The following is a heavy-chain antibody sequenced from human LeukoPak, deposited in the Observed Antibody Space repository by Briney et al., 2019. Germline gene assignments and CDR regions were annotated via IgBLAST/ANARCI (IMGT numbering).Heavy chain of an antibody. J-gene: IGHJ5*02. CDR1: GFTFSSYA. D-gene: IGHD4-17*01. CDR2: ISYDGSNK. Sequence: QSGGSLRLSCAASGFTFSSYAMHWVRQAPGKGLEGVAVISYDGSNKYYADSVKGRFTISRDNSKNTLYLQMNSLRAEDTAVYYCAKDAYGDYGAGVWFDPWGQGTLVTVSS. V-gene: IGHV3-30*04. CDR3: AKDAYGDYGAGVWFDP.